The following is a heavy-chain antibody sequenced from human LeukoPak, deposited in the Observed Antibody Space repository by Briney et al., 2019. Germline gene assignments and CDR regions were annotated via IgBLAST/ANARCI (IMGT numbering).Heavy chain of an antibody. V-gene: IGHV3-15*01. D-gene: IGHD6-13*01. CDR2: IKSKNDGGTT. J-gene: IGHJ3*02. Sequence: GGSLRLSCAASGFTFSNAWMSWVRQAPGKGLVWVGRIKSKNDGGTTDYAAPVKGTFTISRDDSNNTLYLQMNSLKTEDTAVYYCTTAYSSSWYAFDIWGQGTMVTVSS. CDR1: GFTFSNAW. CDR3: TTAYSSSWYAFDI.